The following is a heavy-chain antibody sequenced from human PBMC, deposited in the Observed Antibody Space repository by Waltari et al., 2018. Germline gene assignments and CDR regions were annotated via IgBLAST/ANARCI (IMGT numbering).Heavy chain of an antibody. J-gene: IGHJ6*02. D-gene: IGHD2-2*01. Sequence: EVQLLQSGAEVKKPGESLKISCKGSGYSFTTQLIGWVRPMPGKGLAWMGSIYPRDSDSRYSPSFQGQVTISADKSISTAYLQWSSLKASDTAMYYCARGRVPAVIPHYYDMDVWGQGTTVTVSS. CDR2: IYPRDSDS. CDR3: ARGRVPAVIPHYYDMDV. V-gene: IGHV5-51*01. CDR1: GYSFTTQL.